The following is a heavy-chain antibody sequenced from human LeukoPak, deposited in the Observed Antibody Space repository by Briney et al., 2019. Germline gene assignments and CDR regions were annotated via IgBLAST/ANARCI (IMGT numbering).Heavy chain of an antibody. D-gene: IGHD1-1*01. J-gene: IGHJ4*02. CDR1: GFPFSSYA. V-gene: IGHV3-30*02. CDR3: AKFSGTIETIDY. CDR2: TRYDGSNK. Sequence: GGSLRLSCAASGFPFSSYAMHWVRQAPGKGLEWVAFTRYDGSNKYYADSVKGRFTISRDNSKNTLYLQMNSLRAEDTAVYYCAKFSGTIETIDYWGQGTLVTVSS.